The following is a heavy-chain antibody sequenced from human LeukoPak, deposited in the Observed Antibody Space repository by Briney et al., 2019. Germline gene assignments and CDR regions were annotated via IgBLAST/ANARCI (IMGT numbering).Heavy chain of an antibody. J-gene: IGHJ4*02. CDR1: GFTFSSNA. Sequence: GGSLRLSCAGSGFTFSSNAMSWVRQAPGKGLEWVSGIGGSGGSTYYADSVKGRFTISRDNSKNTLFLQMISLRAEDTAVYYCAIAAGDYCFDYWGQGTLVTVSS. D-gene: IGHD2-21*02. V-gene: IGHV3-23*01. CDR3: AIAAGDYCFDY. CDR2: IGGSGGST.